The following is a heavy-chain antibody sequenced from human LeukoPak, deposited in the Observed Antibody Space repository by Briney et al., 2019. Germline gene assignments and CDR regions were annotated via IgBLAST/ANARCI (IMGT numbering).Heavy chain of an antibody. V-gene: IGHV1-18*01. CDR3: ARDGGYSSGWYVTWGYSTEFDY. CDR2: ISAYNGNT. Sequence: ASVKVSCKASGYTFTSYGISWVRQAPGQGLEWMGWISAYNGNTNYAQKLQGRVTMTTDTSTSTAYMELRSLRSDDTAVYYCARDGGYSSGWYVTWGYSTEFDYWGQGTLVTVSS. D-gene: IGHD6-19*01. CDR1: GYTFTSYG. J-gene: IGHJ4*02.